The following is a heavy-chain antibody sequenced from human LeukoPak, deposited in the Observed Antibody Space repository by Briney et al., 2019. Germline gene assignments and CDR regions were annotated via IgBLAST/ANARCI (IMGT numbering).Heavy chain of an antibody. Sequence: GGSLRLSCAASGFTFSSYGMHWVRQAPGKGLEWVAFIRYDGSNKYYADSVKGRFTISRDNSKNTLYLQMNSLRAEDTAVYYCAKDNRLPTRYIDYWGQGTLVTVSS. CDR3: AKDNRLPTRYIDY. V-gene: IGHV3-30*02. CDR2: IRYDGSNK. CDR1: GFTFSSYG. D-gene: IGHD1-14*01. J-gene: IGHJ4*02.